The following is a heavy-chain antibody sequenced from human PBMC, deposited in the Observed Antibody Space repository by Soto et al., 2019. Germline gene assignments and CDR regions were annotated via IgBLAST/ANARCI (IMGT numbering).Heavy chain of an antibody. Sequence: ASVKVSCKASGYTFTSYAMHWVRQAPGQRLEWMGWITAGNGNTKYSQKFQGWVTMTRDTSISTAYMELSRLRSDDTAVYYCARGGGIVVVTAPYDHWGQGTLVTVSS. V-gene: IGHV1-3*01. CDR3: ARGGGIVVVTAPYDH. J-gene: IGHJ4*02. D-gene: IGHD2-21*02. CDR2: ITAGNGNT. CDR1: GYTFTSYA.